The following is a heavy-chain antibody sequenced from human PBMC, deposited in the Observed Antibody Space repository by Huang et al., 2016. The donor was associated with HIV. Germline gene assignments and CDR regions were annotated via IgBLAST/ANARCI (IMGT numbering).Heavy chain of an antibody. CDR3: ARGGAPYYDFWSGGHHYGMDV. CDR2: IKEDGSEK. J-gene: IGHJ6*02. CDR1: GFTFRSSW. D-gene: IGHD3-3*01. V-gene: IGHV3-7*04. Sequence: EVQLVESGGGLVQPGGSLRLSCAASGFTFRSSWMSWVRQAPGKGLEWVANIKEDGSEKYDVDSGKGRFTISRDNVKNALYLQMYSLRVEDTAIYYCARGGAPYYDFWSGGHHYGMDVWGQGTTVTVSS.